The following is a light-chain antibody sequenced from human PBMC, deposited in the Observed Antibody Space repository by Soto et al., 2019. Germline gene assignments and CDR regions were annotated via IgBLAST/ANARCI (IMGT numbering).Light chain of an antibody. CDR3: QQSHNRPS. CDR1: QRISTN. CDR2: DAS. V-gene: IGKV3D-15*01. J-gene: IGKJ3*01. Sequence: IVMTQSPDTLSVSPGEGATLSCRASQRISTNLAWYQLRPGQTPRLLIYDASTRATGIPARFSGSGSGTEFTLTISSLQSEDSAVYYCQQSHNRPSFGPGTKVEIK.